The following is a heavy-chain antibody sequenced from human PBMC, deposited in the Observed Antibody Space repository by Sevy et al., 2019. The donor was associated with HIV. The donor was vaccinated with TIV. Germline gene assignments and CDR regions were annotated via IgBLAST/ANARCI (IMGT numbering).Heavy chain of an antibody. Sequence: WETLSLTCAVSGGSISSSNWWSWDRQPPGTGLEWIGEFYHSGSGSTNYNPSLKSRVTMSVEKSRNQFSLKLSSVTAVDTAVYYCARGGTGWYEVGAFDIWGQGTMVTVSS. CDR3: ARGGTGWYEVGAFDI. CDR2: FYHSGSGST. CDR1: GGSISSSNW. D-gene: IGHD6-19*01. V-gene: IGHV4-4*02. J-gene: IGHJ3*02.